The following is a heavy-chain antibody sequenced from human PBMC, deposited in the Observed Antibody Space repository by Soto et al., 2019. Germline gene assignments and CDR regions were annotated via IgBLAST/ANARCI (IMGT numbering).Heavy chain of an antibody. CDR1: GGSISSSSYY. Sequence: QLQLQESGPGLVKPSETLSLTCTVSGGSISSSSYYWGWIRQPPGKGLEWIGSIYYSGSTYYNPSLKSRVPISVDTSKNQFSLKLSSVTAADTAVYYCARARIVVVPAAMFDYWGQGTLVTVSS. V-gene: IGHV4-39*01. D-gene: IGHD2-2*01. CDR3: ARARIVVVPAAMFDY. CDR2: IYYSGST. J-gene: IGHJ4*02.